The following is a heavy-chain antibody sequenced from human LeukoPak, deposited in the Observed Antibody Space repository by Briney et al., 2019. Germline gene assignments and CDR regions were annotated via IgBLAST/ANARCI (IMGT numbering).Heavy chain of an antibody. J-gene: IGHJ6*03. Sequence: GGSLRLSCAASGFTFSYYSIHWVRQAPGKGLEWVALISYDGTNKYYADSVKGRFTISRDNAKNSLYLQMSSLRAEDTAIYYCARDSSSWYDGDYYYYMDVWGKGTTVAVSS. CDR1: GFTFSYYS. V-gene: IGHV3-30-3*01. CDR3: ARDSSSWYDGDYYYYMDV. CDR2: ISYDGTNK. D-gene: IGHD6-13*01.